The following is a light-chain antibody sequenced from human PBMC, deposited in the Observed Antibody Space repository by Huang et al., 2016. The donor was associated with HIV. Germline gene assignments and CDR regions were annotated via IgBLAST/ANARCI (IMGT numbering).Light chain of an antibody. CDR2: AAS. CDR1: QRISTY. CDR3: QQSLSTPYT. J-gene: IGKJ2*01. Sequence: DIQLTQSPSSLSASVGDSVTITCRASQRISTYLSWYRQRPGKTPDLLIYAASSLEGEVPSRFIGSGSGTDFSLTISTLQPEDFATYYCQQSLSTPYTFGQGTKVEIK. V-gene: IGKV1-39*01.